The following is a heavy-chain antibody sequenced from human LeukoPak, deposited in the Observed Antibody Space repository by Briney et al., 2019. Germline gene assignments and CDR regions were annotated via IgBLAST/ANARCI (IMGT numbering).Heavy chain of an antibody. Sequence: GGSLRLSCVASGPTFRRYWMHWVRQVPGKGLVWLSRINGDGSDTTYADSVKGRFTISRDNAKNTVDLQMNSLRVDDTAVYYCASNTAMLDWGQGILVTVSS. D-gene: IGHD5-18*01. CDR3: ASNTAMLD. J-gene: IGHJ4*02. CDR2: INGDGSDT. CDR1: GPTFRRYW. V-gene: IGHV3-74*01.